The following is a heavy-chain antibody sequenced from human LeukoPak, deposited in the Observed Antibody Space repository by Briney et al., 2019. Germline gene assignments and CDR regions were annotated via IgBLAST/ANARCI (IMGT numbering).Heavy chain of an antibody. Sequence: SETLSLTSAVYGGSFSGYYWSWIRQPPGKGLEWIGEINHSGSTNYNPSLKSRVTISVDTSKNQFSLKLSSVTAADTAVYYCARGHVAYYGSGNRQNYFDYWGQGTLVTVSS. CDR2: INHSGST. CDR1: GGSFSGYY. J-gene: IGHJ4*02. CDR3: ARGHVAYYGSGNRQNYFDY. D-gene: IGHD3-10*01. V-gene: IGHV4-34*01.